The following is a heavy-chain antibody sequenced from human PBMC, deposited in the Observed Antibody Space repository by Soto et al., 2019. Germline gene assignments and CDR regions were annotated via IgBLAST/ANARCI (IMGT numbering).Heavy chain of an antibody. D-gene: IGHD5-18*01. CDR2: IIPIFGTA. J-gene: IGHJ4*02. CDR1: GGTFSSYA. Sequence: SVKVSCKASGGTFSSYAISWVRQAPGQGLEWMGGIIPIFGTANYAQKFQGRATITADKSTSTAYMELSSLRSEDTAVYYCARAHAGFYSYGYYFDYWGQGTLVTVSS. CDR3: ARAHAGFYSYGYYFDY. V-gene: IGHV1-69*06.